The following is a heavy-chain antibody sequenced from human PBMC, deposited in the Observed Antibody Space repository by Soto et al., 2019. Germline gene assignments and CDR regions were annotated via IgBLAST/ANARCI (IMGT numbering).Heavy chain of an antibody. V-gene: IGHV4-39*01. CDR3: ASAYSSGFPFDY. J-gene: IGHJ4*02. Sequence: SETLSLTCTVSGGSISSSSYYWGWIRQPPGKGLEWIGSIYYSGSTYYNPSLKSRVTISVDTSKNQFSLKLSSVTAADTAVYYCASAYSSGFPFDYWGQGTLVTVSS. CDR2: IYYSGST. D-gene: IGHD6-19*01. CDR1: GGSISSSSYY.